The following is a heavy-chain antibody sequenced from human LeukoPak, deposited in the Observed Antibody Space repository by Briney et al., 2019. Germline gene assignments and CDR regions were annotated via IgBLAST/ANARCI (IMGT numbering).Heavy chain of an antibody. J-gene: IGHJ4*02. CDR3: AKGVRGITIFGVVRQYYFDY. Sequence: PGGSLRLSCAASGFTFSSHAMSWVRQAPGKGLEWVSAISGSGGSTYYADSVKGRFTISRDNSKNTLYLQMNSLRAEDTAVYYCAKGVRGITIFGVVRQYYFDYWGQGTLVTVSS. V-gene: IGHV3-23*01. D-gene: IGHD3-3*01. CDR2: ISGSGGST. CDR1: GFTFSSHA.